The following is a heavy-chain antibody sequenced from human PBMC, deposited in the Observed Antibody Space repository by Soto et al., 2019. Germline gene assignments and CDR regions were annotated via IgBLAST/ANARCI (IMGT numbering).Heavy chain of an antibody. J-gene: IGHJ6*02. D-gene: IGHD3-3*01. CDR2: ISYDGSNK. V-gene: IGHV3-30-3*01. CDR1: GFTFSSYA. Sequence: QVQLVESGGGVVQPGRSLRLSCAASGFTFSSYAMHWVRQAPGKGLEWVAVISYDGSNKYYADSVKGRFTISRYNSKDALYLQMNSLRAEAAAVYYCASDHPFHDFWSGDYGYYGMDVWGQGTTVTVSS. CDR3: ASDHPFHDFWSGDYGYYGMDV.